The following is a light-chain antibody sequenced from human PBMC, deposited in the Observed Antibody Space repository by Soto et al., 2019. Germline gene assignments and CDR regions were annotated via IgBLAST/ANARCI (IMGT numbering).Light chain of an antibody. Sequence: QSALTQPASVSGSPGQSITISCTGVSSDVGDYKYVSWYQQHPGKAPKLMIYDVSNRPSGVSNRFSGSKSGNSASLTISGLQAEDEADYYCSSSTSSSTLDVLFGGGTQLTVL. CDR1: SSDVGDYKY. V-gene: IGLV2-14*03. J-gene: IGLJ2*01. CDR2: DVS. CDR3: SSSTSSSTLDVL.